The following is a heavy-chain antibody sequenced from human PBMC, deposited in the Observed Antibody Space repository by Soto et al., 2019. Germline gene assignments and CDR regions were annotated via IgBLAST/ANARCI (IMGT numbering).Heavy chain of an antibody. J-gene: IGHJ6*03. CDR3: AKGTGQRLYYYYMDV. CDR2: ISGGGGST. CDR1: GFTFSSYV. V-gene: IGHV3-23*01. Sequence: GGSLRLSCAASGFTFSSYVMSWVRQAPGKGLEWVSAISGGGGSTYYADSVKGRFTISRDNSRSTVFLQMNSLRADDTAVYYCAKGTGQRLYYYYMDVWGKGTTVTVSS.